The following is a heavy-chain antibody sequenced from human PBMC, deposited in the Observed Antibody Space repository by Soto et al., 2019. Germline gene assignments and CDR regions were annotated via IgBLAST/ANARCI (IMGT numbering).Heavy chain of an antibody. CDR2: ISTYNGNT. J-gene: IGHJ4*02. V-gene: IGHV1-18*01. CDR3: ARGYSGYDYHTTYFDF. Sequence: GASVKISCKASGYTFTSYGISWVRQAPGQGLEWMGWISTYNGNTNYAQKVQGRVTMTTDTSTSTAYMELRSLKSDDTAVYYCARGYSGYDYHTTYFDFWGQGTLVTVSS. CDR1: GYTFTSYG. D-gene: IGHD5-12*01.